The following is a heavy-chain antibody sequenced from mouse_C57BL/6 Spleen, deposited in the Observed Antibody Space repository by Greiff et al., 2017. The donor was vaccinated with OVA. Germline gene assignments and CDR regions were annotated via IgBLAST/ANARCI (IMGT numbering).Heavy chain of an antibody. CDR1: GFSLSTFGMG. CDR2: IWWDDDK. Sequence: QVTLKESGPGILQPSQTLSLTCSFSGFSLSTFGMGVGWIRQPSGKGLEWLAHIWWDDDKYYNPALKSRLTISKDTSKNQVFLKIANVDTADTATYYCARIRTMITTDLASYAMDYWGQGTSVTVSS. CDR3: ARIRTMITTDLASYAMDY. D-gene: IGHD2-4*01. J-gene: IGHJ4*01. V-gene: IGHV8-8*01.